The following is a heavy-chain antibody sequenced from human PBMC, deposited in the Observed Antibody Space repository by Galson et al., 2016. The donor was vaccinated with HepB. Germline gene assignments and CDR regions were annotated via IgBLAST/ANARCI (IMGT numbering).Heavy chain of an antibody. CDR3: ARGSPWWDLAARSFDS. Sequence: SLRLSCAASGITIIGYNMNWVRQAPGKGLEWVAHIAHSGGTAYNTDSVKGRFTISRDNSKNTLYLQMNSLRAEDTAVYYCARGSPWWDLAARSFDSWGQGTLVTVSS. V-gene: IGHV3-30*04. CDR2: IAHSGGTA. CDR1: GITIIGYN. D-gene: IGHD1-26*01. J-gene: IGHJ4*02.